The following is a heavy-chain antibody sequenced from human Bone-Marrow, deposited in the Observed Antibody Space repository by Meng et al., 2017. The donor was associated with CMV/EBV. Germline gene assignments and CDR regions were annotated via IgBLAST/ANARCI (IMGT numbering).Heavy chain of an antibody. Sequence: SETLSLTCTVSGGSVSSGSYYWSWIRQPPGKGLEWIGYIYYSGSTNYNPSLKSRVTISVDTSKNQFSLKLSSVTAADTAVYYCARVNSSGWTYYFDYWGQGTLVTVSS. V-gene: IGHV4-61*01. D-gene: IGHD6-19*01. CDR2: IYYSGST. J-gene: IGHJ4*02. CDR3: ARVNSSGWTYYFDY. CDR1: GGSVSSGSYY.